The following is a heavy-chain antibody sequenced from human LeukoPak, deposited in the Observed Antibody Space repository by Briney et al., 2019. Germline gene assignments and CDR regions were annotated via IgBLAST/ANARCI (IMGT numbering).Heavy chain of an antibody. V-gene: IGHV5-51*01. CDR3: ARWRVIYYGSGSYNWFDP. J-gene: IGHJ5*02. CDR1: GYSFTSYW. CDR2: IYPGDSDT. Sequence: GESLKISCKGSGYSFTSYWIGWVRQMPGKGLEWMGIIYPGDSDTRYSPSFQGQVTISADKSISTAYLQWSSLKASDTAMYYCARWRVIYYGSGSYNWFDPWGQGTLVTVSS. D-gene: IGHD3-10*01.